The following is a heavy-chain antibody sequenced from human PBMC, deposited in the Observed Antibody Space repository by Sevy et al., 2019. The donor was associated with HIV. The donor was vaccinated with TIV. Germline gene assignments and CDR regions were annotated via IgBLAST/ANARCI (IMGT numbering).Heavy chain of an antibody. CDR1: GFTFSNSW. V-gene: IGHV3-7*01. Sequence: GGSLRLSCVASGFTFSNSWMNWVRQAPGKGLEWVANINPGGTEEFYVDSVKGRFIISRDNAKNSLFLQMNSLRAEDTAVYYCARDLEFYDSGDYGPAFMPDYWGQGTLVTVSS. J-gene: IGHJ4*02. D-gene: IGHD4-17*01. CDR2: INPGGTEE. CDR3: ARDLEFYDSGDYGPAFMPDY.